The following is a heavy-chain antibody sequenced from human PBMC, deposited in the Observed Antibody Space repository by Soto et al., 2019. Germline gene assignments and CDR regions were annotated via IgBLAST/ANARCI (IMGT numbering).Heavy chain of an antibody. CDR3: ARDRSWNFYSSGYFGHDDAFDI. Sequence: SETLSLTCTVSGGSISSYYWSWSRQPPGKGLEWIGYIYYSGSTNYNPSLKSRVTISVDTSKNQFSLKLSSVTAADTAVYYCARDRSWNFYSSGYFGHDDAFDIWGQGTMVTVSS. V-gene: IGHV4-59*01. CDR1: GGSISSYY. CDR2: IYYSGST. D-gene: IGHD3-22*01. J-gene: IGHJ3*02.